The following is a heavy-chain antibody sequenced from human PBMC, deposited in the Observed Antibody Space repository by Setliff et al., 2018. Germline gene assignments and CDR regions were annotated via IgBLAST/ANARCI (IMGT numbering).Heavy chain of an antibody. D-gene: IGHD2-15*01. CDR2: ISYDGSNK. CDR3: ARTCSGSGCYAGLES. Sequence: PGGSLRLSCAASGFTFRSNAMHWVRQAPGRGLEWVAFISYDGSNKSYGDSVKGRFTISRDNSKSTLYLQMDSLRPEDTAVYYCARTCSGSGCYAGLESWGQGTPVTVSS. CDR1: GFTFRSNA. V-gene: IGHV3-30*04. J-gene: IGHJ4*02.